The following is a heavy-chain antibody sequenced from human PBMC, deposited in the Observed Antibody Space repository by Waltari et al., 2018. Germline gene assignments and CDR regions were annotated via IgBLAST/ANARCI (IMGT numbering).Heavy chain of an antibody. CDR1: GFTFGGSG. CDR3: AKEFWSSFPYYFDY. J-gene: IGHJ4*02. D-gene: IGHD3-3*01. Sequence: QVHLVESGGGVVQPGGSLSLSCVTSGFTFGGSGMHWVRQAPGKGLEGVAVIRNDGKCKYYADSVKGRFTISRDNSKNTLFLELSSLRPEDTSLYYCAKEFWSSFPYYFDYWGQGTRVTVSS. CDR2: IRNDGKCK. V-gene: IGHV3-30*02.